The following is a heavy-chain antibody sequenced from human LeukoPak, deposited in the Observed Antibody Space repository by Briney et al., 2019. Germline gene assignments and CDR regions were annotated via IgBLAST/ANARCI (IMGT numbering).Heavy chain of an antibody. D-gene: IGHD4-17*01. Sequence: PGGSLRLSCAASGFTFSNYDMHWVRQATGKGLEWVLAIGTAGDTYYPGSVKGRFTISRENAKNSLYLQVNSLRAGDTAVYYCARGPATVTASYYYYGMDVWGQGTTVTVSS. CDR3: ARGPATVTASYYYYGMDV. V-gene: IGHV3-13*01. J-gene: IGHJ6*02. CDR1: GFTFSNYD. CDR2: IGTAGDT.